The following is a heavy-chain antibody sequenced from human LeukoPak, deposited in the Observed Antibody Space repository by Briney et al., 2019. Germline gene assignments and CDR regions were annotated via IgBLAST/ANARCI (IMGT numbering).Heavy chain of an antibody. Sequence: GGSLRLSCAASGFTVSSNYMSWVRQAPGKGLEWVSVIYSGGSTYYADSVKGRFTISRDNSKNTLYLQMNSLRAEDTAVYYCARDGPINYFDYWGQGTLVTVSS. CDR1: GFTVSSNY. CDR3: ARDGPINYFDY. V-gene: IGHV3-66*01. CDR2: IYSGGST. J-gene: IGHJ4*02.